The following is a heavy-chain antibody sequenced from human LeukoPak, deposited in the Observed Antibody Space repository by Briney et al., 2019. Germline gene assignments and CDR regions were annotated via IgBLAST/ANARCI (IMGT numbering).Heavy chain of an antibody. J-gene: IGHJ4*02. CDR3: ARWDYYDSSSYSY. CDR2: IYYSGST. V-gene: IGHV4-59*01. Sequence: SETLSLTCTVSGGSISSYYWSWIRQPPGKGLEWIGYIYYSGSTNYNPSLKSRVTISVDTSKNQFSLKLSSVTAADTAVYYCARWDYYDSSSYSYWGQGTLVTVSS. CDR1: GGSISSYY. D-gene: IGHD3-22*01.